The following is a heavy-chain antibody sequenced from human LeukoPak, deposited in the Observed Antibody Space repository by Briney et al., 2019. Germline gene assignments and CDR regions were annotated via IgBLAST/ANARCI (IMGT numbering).Heavy chain of an antibody. CDR1: GGTFSSYA. CDR3: ARDTTGYSYGYYY. Sequence: ATVKVSCKASGGTFSSYAISWVRQAPGQGLEWMGGIIPIFGTANYAQKFQGRVTITADKSTSTAYMELSSLRSEDTAVYYCARDTTGYSYGYYYWGQGTLVTVSS. V-gene: IGHV1-69*06. CDR2: IIPIFGTA. D-gene: IGHD5-18*01. J-gene: IGHJ4*02.